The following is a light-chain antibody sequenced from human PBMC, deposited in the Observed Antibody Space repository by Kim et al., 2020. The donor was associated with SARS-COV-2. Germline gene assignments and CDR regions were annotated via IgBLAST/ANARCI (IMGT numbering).Light chain of an antibody. Sequence: QPVLTQPPSASGTPGQRVTISCFGSSSNIGSNSVTWYQQLPGTAPKLLIYTNDQRPFGVPDRFSGSKSGTSASLDISGLQSEDEADFYCASWDDSLNGWVFGGGTQLTVL. CDR2: TND. CDR3: ASWDDSLNGWV. V-gene: IGLV1-44*01. J-gene: IGLJ3*02. CDR1: SSNIGSNS.